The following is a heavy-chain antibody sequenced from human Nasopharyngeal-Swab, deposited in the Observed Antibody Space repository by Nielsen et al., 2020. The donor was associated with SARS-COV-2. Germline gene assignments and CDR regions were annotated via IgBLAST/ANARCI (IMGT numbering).Heavy chain of an antibody. V-gene: IGHV3-21*01. D-gene: IGHD6-19*01. CDR2: ISSSSSYI. CDR1: GFTFSSYS. J-gene: IGHJ4*02. CDR3: ARGSVAGGL. Sequence: GESLKISCAASGFTFSSYSMDWVRQAPGKGLEWVSSISSSSSYIYYADSVKGRFTISRDNAKNSLYLQMNSLRAEDTAVYYCARGSVAGGLWGQGTLVTVSS.